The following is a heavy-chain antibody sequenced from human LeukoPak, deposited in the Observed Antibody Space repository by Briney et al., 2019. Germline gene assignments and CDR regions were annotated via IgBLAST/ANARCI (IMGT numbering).Heavy chain of an antibody. CDR3: ARALPSPLYSGSYADAFDI. CDR2: IGSDNKP. Sequence: GGSLRLSCEASGFTFSAYAMTWVRQAPGKGLEWVSSIGSDNKPHYSESVKGRFAISRDNSKSMLFLQLNSLRAEDTALYYCARALPSPLYSGSYADAFDIWGQGTMVTVSS. D-gene: IGHD1-26*01. CDR1: GFTFSAYA. J-gene: IGHJ3*02. V-gene: IGHV3-23*05.